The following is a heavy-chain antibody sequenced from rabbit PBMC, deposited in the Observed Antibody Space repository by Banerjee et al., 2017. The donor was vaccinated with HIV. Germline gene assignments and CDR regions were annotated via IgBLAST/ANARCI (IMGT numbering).Heavy chain of an antibody. CDR1: GFSFSSSYH. CDR2: IAADSSGST. D-gene: IGHD8-1*01. Sequence: QEQLVESGGGLVQPGGSLKLSCKASGFSFSSSYHMGWVRQAPGKGLEWIGCIAADSSGSTYYASWAKGRFTVSKTSSTTVTLQMTSLTAADTATYFCASHYAGSSYYRGYYFNLWGQGTLVTVS. J-gene: IGHJ4*01. V-gene: IGHV1S45*01. CDR3: ASHYAGSSYYRGYYFNL.